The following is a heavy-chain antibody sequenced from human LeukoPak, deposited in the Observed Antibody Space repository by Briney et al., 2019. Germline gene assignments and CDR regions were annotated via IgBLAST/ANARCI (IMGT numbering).Heavy chain of an antibody. CDR3: ARVLSITGTPYYFDY. Sequence: SETLSLTCTVSGGSISSGGYYWRWIRQHPGKGLEWIGYIYYTGSTNYNPSLMSRVTMSIDTSKNQFSLKLRPVTAADTAVYYCARVLSITGTPYYFDYWGQGTLVTVSS. J-gene: IGHJ4*02. CDR1: GGSISSGGYY. CDR2: IYYTGST. V-gene: IGHV4-61*08. D-gene: IGHD1-7*01.